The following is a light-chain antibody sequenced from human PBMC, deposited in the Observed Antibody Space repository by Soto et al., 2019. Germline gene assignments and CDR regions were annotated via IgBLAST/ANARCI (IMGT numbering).Light chain of an antibody. CDR1: QIINTF. V-gene: IGKV1-39*01. Sequence: DIQMTQSPSSLSASVGDRVTITCRASQIINTFLNWYQHKPGRAPNLLISGASTLQSGVPSRFSGSGAGTDFTLTISSLHPEDFATYYCQQSFSTPFTFGPGTKVDIK. J-gene: IGKJ3*01. CDR2: GAS. CDR3: QQSFSTPFT.